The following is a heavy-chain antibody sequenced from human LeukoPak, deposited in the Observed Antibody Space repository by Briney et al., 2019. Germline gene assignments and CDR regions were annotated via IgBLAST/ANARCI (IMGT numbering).Heavy chain of an antibody. Sequence: GASVKVSCKASGYSFTSYYMHWVRQAPGQGLEWMGMINPSGGNTAYAQKFQGRVTMTRDTSTRTVYMDLSGLRSEDTAVYYCARGASSGFKAEYFQHWGQGTLVTVSS. CDR2: INPSGGNT. CDR1: GYSFTSYY. D-gene: IGHD3-22*01. CDR3: ARGASSGFKAEYFQH. V-gene: IGHV1-46*01. J-gene: IGHJ1*01.